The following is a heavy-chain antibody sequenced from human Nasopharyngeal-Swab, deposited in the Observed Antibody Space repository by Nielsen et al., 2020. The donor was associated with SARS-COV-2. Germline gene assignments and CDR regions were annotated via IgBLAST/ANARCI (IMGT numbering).Heavy chain of an antibody. CDR3: ARGIYDSRAH. V-gene: IGHV3-33*01. Sequence: GESLKISCAASGFTFSSYGMHWVRQAPGKGLEWVAVIWYDGSNKYYADSVKGRFTISRDNAKNSLYLQMNSLRAEDTAVYYCARGIYDSRAHWGQGTLVTVSS. CDR2: IWYDGSNK. CDR1: GFTFSSYG. D-gene: IGHD5/OR15-5a*01. J-gene: IGHJ4*02.